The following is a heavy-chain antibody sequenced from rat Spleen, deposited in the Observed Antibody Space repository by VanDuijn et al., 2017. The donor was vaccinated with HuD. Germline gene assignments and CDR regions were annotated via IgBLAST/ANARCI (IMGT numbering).Heavy chain of an antibody. Sequence: EVQLQESGPGLVKPSQSLSLTCSVTGYSITSNYWGWIRKFPGNKMEWMGYISYSGSTSYNPALKSQISITRDTSKNQFFLQFNSVTTEDTATYYCARYWGYGGYPFDYWGQGVMVTVSS. V-gene: IGHV3-1*01. D-gene: IGHD1-11*01. J-gene: IGHJ2*01. CDR3: ARYWGYGGYPFDY. CDR1: GYSITSNY. CDR2: ISYSGST.